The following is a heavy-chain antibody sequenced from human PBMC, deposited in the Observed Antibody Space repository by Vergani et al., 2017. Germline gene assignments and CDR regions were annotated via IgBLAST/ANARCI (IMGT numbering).Heavy chain of an antibody. D-gene: IGHD3-3*01. CDR2: INSDGSST. CDR1: GFTFSSYW. V-gene: IGHV3-74*01. Sequence: EVQLVESGGGLVQPGGSLRLSCAASGFTFSSYWMHWVRQAPGKGLVWVSRINSDGSSTSYADSVKGRFTISRDNAKNTLYLQMNSLRAEDTAVYYCARDLLPNYEFWSGYSHAYYYYGMDVWGQGTTVTVSS. J-gene: IGHJ6*02. CDR3: ARDLLPNYEFWSGYSHAYYYYGMDV.